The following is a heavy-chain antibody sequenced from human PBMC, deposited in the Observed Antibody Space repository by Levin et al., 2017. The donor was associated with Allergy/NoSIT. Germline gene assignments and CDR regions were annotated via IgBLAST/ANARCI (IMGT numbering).Heavy chain of an antibody. D-gene: IGHD6-13*01. CDR2: IYYSGST. CDR1: GGSISSYY. V-gene: IGHV4-59*08. CDR3: ARQPPHIAAKPYFDY. Sequence: SQTLSLTCTASGGSISSYYWSWIRQPPGKGLEWIGYIYYSGSTNYNPSLKSRVTISVDTSKNQFSLKLSSVTAADTAVYYCARQPPHIAAKPYFDYWGQGTLVTVSS. J-gene: IGHJ4*02.